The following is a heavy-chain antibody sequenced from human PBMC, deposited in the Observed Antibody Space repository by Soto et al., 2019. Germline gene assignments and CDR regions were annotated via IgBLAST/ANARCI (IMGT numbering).Heavy chain of an antibody. D-gene: IGHD2-15*01. Sequence: SXETLSLTCTVSGGSISGYDWSWIRQPPGKGLEWIGYIFYRGKTLYNPSLQSRVTISVDTSKNQFSLRLSSVTAADTAVYYCTRHAIIPKLQYGMDVWGQGASVTVSS. J-gene: IGHJ6*02. V-gene: IGHV4-59*01. CDR3: TRHAIIPKLQYGMDV. CDR1: GGSISGYD. CDR2: IFYRGKT.